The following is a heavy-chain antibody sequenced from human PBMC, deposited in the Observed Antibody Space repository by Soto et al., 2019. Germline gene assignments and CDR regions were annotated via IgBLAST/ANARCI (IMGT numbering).Heavy chain of an antibody. D-gene: IGHD2-15*01. Sequence: QVQLVESGGGVVQPGRSLRLSCAASGFTFSSYGMHWVRQAPVKGLEWVALIWYDGSNKYYADSVKGRFTISRDNSKNTLCLKMNSLRAEDTAVYYCARAGYCSGGSCRGYFDYWGQGTLVTVSS. CDR1: GFTFSSYG. V-gene: IGHV3-33*01. CDR2: IWYDGSNK. J-gene: IGHJ4*02. CDR3: ARAGYCSGGSCRGYFDY.